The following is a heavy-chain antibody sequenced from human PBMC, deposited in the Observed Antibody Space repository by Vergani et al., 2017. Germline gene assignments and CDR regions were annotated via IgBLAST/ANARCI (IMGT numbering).Heavy chain of an antibody. CDR2: IYNSGNG. Sequence: QMQLQESGPGLVKASETLSLTCTVSGDSIISRSYYWGWIRQPPGKGLVWIGSIYNSGNGDSSSSLKSRVTISADTSMNQFSLRLTSVTAADTAVYYCACYGGISALLYMDVWGKGTTVTVSS. J-gene: IGHJ6*03. CDR1: GDSIISRSYY. CDR3: ACYGGISALLYMDV. D-gene: IGHD4-23*01. V-gene: IGHV4-39*01.